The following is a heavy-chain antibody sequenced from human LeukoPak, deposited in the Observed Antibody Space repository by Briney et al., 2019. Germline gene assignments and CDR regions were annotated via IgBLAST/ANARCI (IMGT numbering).Heavy chain of an antibody. CDR3: ARVWTALYSSGWYGYYYYMDV. V-gene: IGHV1-18*01. Sequence: ASVKVSCKASGYTFTNYGISWVRQAPGQGLEWMGWISAYNGNTNYAQKLQGRVTMTTDTSTSTAYMELRSLRSDDTAVYYCARVWTALYSSGWYGYYYYMDVWGKGTTVTISS. D-gene: IGHD6-19*01. CDR2: ISAYNGNT. J-gene: IGHJ6*03. CDR1: GYTFTNYG.